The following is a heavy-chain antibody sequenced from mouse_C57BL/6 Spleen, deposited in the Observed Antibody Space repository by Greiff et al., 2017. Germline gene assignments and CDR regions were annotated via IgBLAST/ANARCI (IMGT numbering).Heavy chain of an antibody. V-gene: IGHV1-64*01. CDR2: IHPNSGST. CDR1: GYTFTSYW. J-gene: IGHJ4*01. CDR3: ALCDYDGGYAMDY. Sequence: QDQLQQPGAELVKPGASVKLSCKASGYTFTSYWMHWVKQRPGQGLEWIGMIHPNSGSTNYNEKFKSKATLTVDKSSSTAYMQLSSLTSEDSAVYYCALCDYDGGYAMDYWGQGTSVTVSS. D-gene: IGHD2-4*01.